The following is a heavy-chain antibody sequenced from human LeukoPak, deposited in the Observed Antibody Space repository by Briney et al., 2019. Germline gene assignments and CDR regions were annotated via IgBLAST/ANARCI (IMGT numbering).Heavy chain of an antibody. Sequence: SSVKVSCKASGGTFSSYDIRWVRQAPAQGLEWMGGIISIFGTAHYAQKFQGRVTITADESTTTAYMELSSLRSEDTAVYYGARVINSGYDTRGWFDSWGQGTLVTVSS. J-gene: IGHJ5*01. D-gene: IGHD5-12*01. V-gene: IGHV1-69*13. CDR3: ARVINSGYDTRGWFDS. CDR2: IISIFGTA. CDR1: GGTFSSYD.